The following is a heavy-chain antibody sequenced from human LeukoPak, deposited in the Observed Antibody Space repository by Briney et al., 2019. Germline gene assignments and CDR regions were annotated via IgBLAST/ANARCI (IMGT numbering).Heavy chain of an antibody. CDR1: GGSISSGGYY. V-gene: IGHV4-30-2*01. J-gene: IGHJ6*03. CDR3: ARDRHYYYYMDV. Sequence: SQTLSLTCTVSGGSISSGGYYWSWIRQPPGKGLEWIGYIYYSGSTYYNPSLKSRVTISVDRSKNQFSLKLSSVTAADTAVYYCARDRHYYYYMDVWGKGTTVTVSS. CDR2: IYYSGST.